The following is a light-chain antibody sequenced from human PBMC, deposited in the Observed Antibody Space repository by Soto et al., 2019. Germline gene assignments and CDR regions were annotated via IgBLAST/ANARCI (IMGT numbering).Light chain of an antibody. CDR1: QSVSSY. J-gene: IGKJ4*01. CDR2: DAS. CDR3: QQRSNWPPLT. Sequence: EIVLTQSPATLSLSPGERATLSCRASQSVSSYLAWYQQKPGQAPRLLIYDASNRASGIPARFSGSRSGTDFVLTSSSLEPEVFAVYYCQQRSNWPPLTFGGGTKVEIK. V-gene: IGKV3-11*01.